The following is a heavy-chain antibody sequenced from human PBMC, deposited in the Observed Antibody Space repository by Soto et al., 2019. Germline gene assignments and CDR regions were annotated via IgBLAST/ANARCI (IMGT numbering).Heavy chain of an antibody. D-gene: IGHD3-10*01. V-gene: IGHV1-18*01. CDR1: GYTFTSYG. CDR2: ISAYNGNT. J-gene: IGHJ6*02. CDR3: ARDWFGESTKYYYYYYGMDV. Sequence: QVQLVQSGAEVKKPGASVKVSCKASGYTFTSYGISWVRQAPGQGLEWMGWISAYNGNTNYAQKLQGRVNMTTDTSTSTAYMELRSLRSDDTAVYYCARDWFGESTKYYYYYYGMDVWGQGTTVTVSS.